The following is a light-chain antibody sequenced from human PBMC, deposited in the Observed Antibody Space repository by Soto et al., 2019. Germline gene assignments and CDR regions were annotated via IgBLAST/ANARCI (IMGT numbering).Light chain of an antibody. Sequence: EIVMTQSPATLSVSPGERATLSCRASQSVRSNYLAWYQQKPGQAPRLLIYDASTRDTGIPARFSGSGSGTEFTLTISSLQSEDLAVYFCQQYSDWPLTFGTGTKVDI. CDR1: QSVRSN. V-gene: IGKV3-15*01. CDR2: DAS. CDR3: QQYSDWPLT. J-gene: IGKJ3*01.